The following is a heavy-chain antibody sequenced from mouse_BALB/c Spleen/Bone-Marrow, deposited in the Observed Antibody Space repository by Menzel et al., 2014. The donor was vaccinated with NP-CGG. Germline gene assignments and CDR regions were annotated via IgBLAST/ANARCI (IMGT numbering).Heavy chain of an antibody. Sequence: VQLQQSGAELVKPGASVKLSCTASGFNIKDTYMHWVKGRPEQGLEWIGRIDPANGNTKYDPKFQGKATITADTSSNTAYLQLSSLTSEDTAVYYCAAYYRYLAWFAYWGQGTLVSVSA. CDR3: AAYYRYLAWFAY. D-gene: IGHD2-14*01. CDR2: IDPANGNT. V-gene: IGHV14-3*02. J-gene: IGHJ3*01. CDR1: GFNIKDTY.